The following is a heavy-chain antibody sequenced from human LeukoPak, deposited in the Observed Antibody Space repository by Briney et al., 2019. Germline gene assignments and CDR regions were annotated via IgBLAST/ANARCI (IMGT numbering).Heavy chain of an antibody. D-gene: IGHD3-16*01. CDR1: GFTFSGSA. J-gene: IGHJ4*02. V-gene: IGHV3-73*01. CDR2: IRSKANSYAT. CDR3: TRFDDYVWGSYYFDY. Sequence: GGSLRLSCSASGFTFSGSAMHWVRQASGKGLEWVGRIRSKANSYATAYAASVKGRFTISRDDSKNTAYLQMNSLKTEDTAVYYCTRFDDYVWGSYYFDYWGQGTLVTVSS.